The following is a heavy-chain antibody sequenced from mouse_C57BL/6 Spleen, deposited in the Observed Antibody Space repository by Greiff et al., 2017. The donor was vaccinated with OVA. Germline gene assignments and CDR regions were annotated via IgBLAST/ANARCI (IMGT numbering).Heavy chain of an antibody. CDR3: ARGTYDGYYSWFAY. Sequence: EVKLVESGGGLVQPGGSLKLSCAASGFTFSDYGMHWVRQAPEKGLEWVAYISSGSSTIYYADTVKGRFTISRDNAKNTLFLQMTSLRSEDTAMYYCARGTYDGYYSWFAYWGQGTLVTVSA. J-gene: IGHJ3*01. D-gene: IGHD2-3*01. CDR2: ISSGSSTI. CDR1: GFTFSDYG. V-gene: IGHV5-17*01.